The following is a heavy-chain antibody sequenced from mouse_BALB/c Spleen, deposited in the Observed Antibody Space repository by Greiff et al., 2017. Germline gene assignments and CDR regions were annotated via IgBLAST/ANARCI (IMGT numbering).Heavy chain of an antibody. CDR3: ARGRGGNFDYYAMDY. D-gene: IGHD2-1*01. J-gene: IGHJ4*01. CDR2: ISDGGSYT. V-gene: IGHV5-4*02. Sequence: EVKLQESGGGLVKPGGSLKLSCAASGFTFSDYYMYWVRQTPEKRLEWVATISDGGSYTYYPDSVKGRFTISRDNAKNNLYLQMSSLKSEDTAMYYCARGRGGNFDYYAMDYWGQGTSVTVSS. CDR1: GFTFSDYY.